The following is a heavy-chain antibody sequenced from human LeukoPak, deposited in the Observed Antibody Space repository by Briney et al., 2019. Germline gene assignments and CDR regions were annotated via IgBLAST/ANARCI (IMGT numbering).Heavy chain of an antibody. CDR3: ANERGWPSYYYFDY. CDR2: ISGSGGST. J-gene: IGHJ4*02. CDR1: GFTFSGYA. V-gene: IGHV3-23*01. D-gene: IGHD1-26*01. Sequence: GGSLRLSCAASGFTFSGYAMSWVRQAPGKGLEWVSAISGSGGSTYYADSVKGRFTISRDNSKNTLYLQMNSLRAEDTAVYYCANERGWPSYYYFDYWGQGTLVTVSS.